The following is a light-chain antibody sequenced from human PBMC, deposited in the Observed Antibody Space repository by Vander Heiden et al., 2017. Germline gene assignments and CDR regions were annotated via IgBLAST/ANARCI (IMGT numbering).Light chain of an antibody. CDR1: QDIRTW. CDR2: SAS. V-gene: IGKV1-12*01. Sequence: DIQMTQSPSSVSASVGDRVTITCRASQDIRTWLAWYQQKPGKAPKLLIYSASSLQSGVPSRFSGSGSGTDFTLSISSLQPEDFATYYCQQADIFPYTFGPGTKLEIK. J-gene: IGKJ2*01. CDR3: QQADIFPYT.